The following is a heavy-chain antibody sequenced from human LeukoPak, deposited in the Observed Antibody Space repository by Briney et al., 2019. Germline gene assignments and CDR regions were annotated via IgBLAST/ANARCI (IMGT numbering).Heavy chain of an antibody. V-gene: IGHV3-30*18. CDR3: AKEPNPYSSGWYFQD. Sequence: GGSLRLSCAASGFTSTNYGMQWVRQAPGKGLEWVAVVSHDGSTTFYADSVKGRFTISRDNSKNTLDLQMDSLRPEDTAVYYCAKEPNPYSSGWYFQDWGQGTLVTVSS. D-gene: IGHD6-25*01. CDR2: VSHDGSTT. J-gene: IGHJ1*01. CDR1: GFTSTNYG.